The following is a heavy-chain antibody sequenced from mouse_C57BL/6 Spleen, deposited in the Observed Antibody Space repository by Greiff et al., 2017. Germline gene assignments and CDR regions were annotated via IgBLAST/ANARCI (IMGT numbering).Heavy chain of an antibody. Sequence: VQLQQSGPELVKPGASVKISCKASGYTFTDSYMNWVKQSHGKSLEWIGDINPNNGGTSYNQKFKGKATLTVDKSSSTAYMELRSLTSEDSAVYYCARGAGSTTGFDYWGQGTTLTVSS. CDR3: ARGAGSTTGFDY. CDR1: GYTFTDSY. J-gene: IGHJ2*01. CDR2: INPNNGGT. V-gene: IGHV1-26*01. D-gene: IGHD1-1*01.